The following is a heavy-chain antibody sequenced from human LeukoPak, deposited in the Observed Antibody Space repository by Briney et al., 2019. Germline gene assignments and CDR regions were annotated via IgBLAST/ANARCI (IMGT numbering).Heavy chain of an antibody. V-gene: IGHV3-74*01. J-gene: IGHJ4*02. CDR2: INSDGSTT. D-gene: IGHD2-21*02. CDR3: ARRCLVGVDCYHFDY. CDR1: RFIFSSYW. Sequence: GGSLRLSCEASRFIFSSYWMYWVRQTPGKGLVLISRINSDGSTTSYADSVKGRFTISRDNAKNTLYLQMNSLRAEDTAVYYCARRCLVGVDCYHFDYWGQGTLVTVSS.